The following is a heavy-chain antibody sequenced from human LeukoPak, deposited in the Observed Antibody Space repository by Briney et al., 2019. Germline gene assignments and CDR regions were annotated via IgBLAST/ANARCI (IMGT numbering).Heavy chain of an antibody. CDR2: IGGNGDTS. Sequence: PGGSLRLSCVASGFTFYNYAMHWVRQAPGKGLEYVSAIGGNGDTSYYADSVKGRFTISRDNSKYTVYLQLGSLRTEDMAVYYCATRHEYSYPYWGQGTLVTVSS. CDR1: GFTFYNYA. CDR3: ATRHEYSYPY. V-gene: IGHV3-64*02. J-gene: IGHJ4*02. D-gene: IGHD5-18*01.